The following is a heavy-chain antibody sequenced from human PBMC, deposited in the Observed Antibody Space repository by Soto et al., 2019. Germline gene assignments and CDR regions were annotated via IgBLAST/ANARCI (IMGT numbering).Heavy chain of an antibody. V-gene: IGHV1-18*01. D-gene: IGHD5-12*01. J-gene: IGHJ5*02. CDR1: GYTFTSYG. CDR3: ARGEYSGYDFSWFDP. CDR2: ISAYNGNT. Sequence: ASVKVSCKASGYTFTSYGISWVRQAPGQGLEWMGWISAYNGNTNYAQKLQGRVTMTTDTSTSTAYMELRSLRSDDTAVYYCARGEYSGYDFSWFDPWGQGTLVTVSS.